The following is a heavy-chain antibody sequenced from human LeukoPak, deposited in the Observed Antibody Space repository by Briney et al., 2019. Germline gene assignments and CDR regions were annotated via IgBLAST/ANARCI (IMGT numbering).Heavy chain of an antibody. CDR2: IYSGGST. Sequence: GGSLRLSCAASGVTFSSYWMHWVRQAPGKGLEWVSVIYSGGSTYYADSVKGRFTISRDNSKNTLYLQMNSLRAEDTAVYYCARDRTTVTTTNYYYYGMDVWGQGTTVTVSS. D-gene: IGHD4-17*01. J-gene: IGHJ6*02. CDR3: ARDRTTVTTTNYYYYGMDV. CDR1: GVTFSSYW. V-gene: IGHV3-66*01.